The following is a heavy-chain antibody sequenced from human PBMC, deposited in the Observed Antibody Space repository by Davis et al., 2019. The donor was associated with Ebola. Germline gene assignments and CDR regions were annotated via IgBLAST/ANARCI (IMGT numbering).Heavy chain of an antibody. CDR1: GFTFSSNS. J-gene: IGHJ4*02. CDR2: VSSSSNYI. D-gene: IGHD1-1*01. CDR3: ARKTEFDY. V-gene: IGHV3-21*01. Sequence: PGGSLRLSCAASGFTFSSNSMNWVRQAPGKGLEWVSFVSSSSNYIYYADSVKGRFTVSRDNAKNSLYLQMNSLRAEDTAVYYCARKTEFDYWGQGTLVTVSS.